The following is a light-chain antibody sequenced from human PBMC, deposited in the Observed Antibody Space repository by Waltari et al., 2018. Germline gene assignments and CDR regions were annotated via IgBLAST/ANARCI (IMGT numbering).Light chain of an antibody. J-gene: IGKJ2*01. Sequence: DIQMTQSPSSLSASVRVRVTITCRASQSITRYLNWYQQKPGKAPKLLIYTTSTLQSDIPSRFSGSGSGTDFTLTISSLQPEDFATYYCQQSFNTPRTFGQGTKLEIK. CDR3: QQSFNTPRT. CDR2: TTS. CDR1: QSITRY. V-gene: IGKV1-39*01.